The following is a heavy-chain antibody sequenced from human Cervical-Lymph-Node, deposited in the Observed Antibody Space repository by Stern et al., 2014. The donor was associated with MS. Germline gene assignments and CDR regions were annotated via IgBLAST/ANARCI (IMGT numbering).Heavy chain of an antibody. J-gene: IGHJ4*02. D-gene: IGHD5-12*01. CDR2: INGDGSDP. CDR1: GFTFSTYW. Sequence: EVQLVESGGGLVQPGGSLRLSCAASGFTFSTYWMHWVRHAPGKGLVWVSRINGDGSDPTYADSVKGRFPISRDNAKNTLYLQMNSLRAEDTAVYYCAREGYSGYYFDQWGQGTLVTVSS. V-gene: IGHV3-74*01. CDR3: AREGYSGYYFDQ.